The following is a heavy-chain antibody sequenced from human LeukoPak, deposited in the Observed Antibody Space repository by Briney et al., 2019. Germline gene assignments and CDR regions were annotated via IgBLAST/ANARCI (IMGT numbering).Heavy chain of an antibody. Sequence: GGSLRLSCAASGFTFSSYAMSWVRQAPGKGLEWVSAISGSGGSTYYADSVKGRFTISRDNSKNTLYLQMNSLRPEDTAVYYCASCIVGATPSYYYGMDVWGQGTTVTVSS. CDR3: ASCIVGATPSYYYGMDV. V-gene: IGHV3-23*01. CDR2: ISGSGGST. J-gene: IGHJ6*02. D-gene: IGHD1-26*01. CDR1: GFTFSSYA.